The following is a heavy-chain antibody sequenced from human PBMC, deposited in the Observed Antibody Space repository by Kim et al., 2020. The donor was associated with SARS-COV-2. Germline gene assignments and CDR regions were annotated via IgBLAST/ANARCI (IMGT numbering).Heavy chain of an antibody. CDR3: ARDGAVAGTPFDY. J-gene: IGHJ4*02. D-gene: IGHD6-19*01. Sequence: YADSVKGRFTISRDNAKNSLYLQMNSLRAEDTAVYYCARDGAVAGTPFDYWGQGTLVTVSS. V-gene: IGHV3-21*01.